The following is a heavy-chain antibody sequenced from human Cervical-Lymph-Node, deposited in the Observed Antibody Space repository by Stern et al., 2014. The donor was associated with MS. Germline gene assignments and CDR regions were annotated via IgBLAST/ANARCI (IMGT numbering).Heavy chain of an antibody. V-gene: IGHV3-48*01. CDR2: ISSSSSTI. Sequence: EVQLVESGGGLVQPGGSLRLSCAASGFTFSSYSMNWVRQAPGKGLEWVSYISSSSSTIYYADSVKGRFTISRDNAKNSLYLQMNSLRAEDTAVYYCATEIARYYDSSGYYYVKAPRGWGQGTLVTVSS. CDR3: ATEIARYYDSSGYYYVKAPRG. D-gene: IGHD3-22*01. CDR1: GFTFSSYS. J-gene: IGHJ4*02.